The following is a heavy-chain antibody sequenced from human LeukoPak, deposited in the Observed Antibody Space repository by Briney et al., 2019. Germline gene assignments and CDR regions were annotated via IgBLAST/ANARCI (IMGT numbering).Heavy chain of an antibody. J-gene: IGHJ4*02. CDR1: GGSISSYC. CDR2: IYYSGST. D-gene: IGHD3-10*01. Sequence: SETLSLTCTVSGGSISSYCWSWIRQPPGKGLEWIGYIYYSGSTNYNPSLKSRVTISVDTSKNQFSLKLSSVTAADTAVYYCARGVVYYYGSGSYLDYWGQGTLVTVSS. V-gene: IGHV4-59*01. CDR3: ARGVVYYYGSGSYLDY.